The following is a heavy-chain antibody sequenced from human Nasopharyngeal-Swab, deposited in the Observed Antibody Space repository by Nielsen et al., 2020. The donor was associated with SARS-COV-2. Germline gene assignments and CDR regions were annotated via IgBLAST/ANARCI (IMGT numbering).Heavy chain of an antibody. D-gene: IGHD4-23*01. Sequence: GGSLRLSCAASGFSFSSFWMHWVRQVPGEGLVWVSRIDTVGTRTDYAESVKGRFTISRDNAKNTLYLQMNNLRPEDTAVYYCARDIGGFGGYWGQGTLVTVSS. J-gene: IGHJ4*01. CDR3: ARDIGGFGGY. CDR1: GFSFSSFW. V-gene: IGHV3-74*01. CDR2: IDTVGTRT.